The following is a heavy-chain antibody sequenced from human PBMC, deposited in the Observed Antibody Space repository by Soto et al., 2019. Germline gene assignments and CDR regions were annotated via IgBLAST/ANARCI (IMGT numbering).Heavy chain of an antibody. D-gene: IGHD6-19*01. CDR3: ASSMYSSGWYNNY. Sequence: PSETLSLTCTVSGGSISSYYWSWIRQPPGKGLEWIGYIYYSGSTNYNPSLKSRVTISVDTSKNQFSLKLSSVTAADTAVYYCASSMYSSGWYNNYWGQGTLVTVSS. CDR2: IYYSGST. V-gene: IGHV4-59*08. CDR1: GGSISSYY. J-gene: IGHJ4*02.